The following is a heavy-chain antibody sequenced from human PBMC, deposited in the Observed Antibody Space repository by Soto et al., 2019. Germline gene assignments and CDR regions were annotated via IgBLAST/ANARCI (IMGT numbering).Heavy chain of an antibody. D-gene: IGHD6-13*01. CDR1: GDSVSSNLAS. CDR2: TYYRSKWYN. J-gene: IGHJ6*02. V-gene: IGHV6-1*01. Sequence: SQTLSLTCVISGDSVSSNLASWSWIRQSPSRGLEWLGRTYYRSKWYNDYAVSVKSRITINPDTSKNQFSLQLNSVTPEDTAVYYCARDRFIAAAEYYYYGMDVWGQGTTVTVSS. CDR3: ARDRFIAAAEYYYYGMDV.